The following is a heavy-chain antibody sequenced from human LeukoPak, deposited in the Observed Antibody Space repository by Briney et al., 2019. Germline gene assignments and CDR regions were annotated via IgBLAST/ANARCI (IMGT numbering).Heavy chain of an antibody. D-gene: IGHD2-8*01. J-gene: IGHJ5*02. CDR2: IYSGGST. Sequence: TGMSLTLPCTASGLPVSSNYMLWARHAPGEGLEWVSVIYSGGSTYYADPVKGRFTISRHHSKNTLYFPMNRLRAEDTAVYYCARGFHNGWFGAWGQGTLVTASS. CDR3: ARGFHNGWFGA. CDR1: GLPVSSNY. V-gene: IGHV3-53*04.